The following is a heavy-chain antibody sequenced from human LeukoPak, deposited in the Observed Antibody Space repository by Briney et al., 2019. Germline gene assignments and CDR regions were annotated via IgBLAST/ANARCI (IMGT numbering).Heavy chain of an antibody. Sequence: SETLSLTCSASGASTSDKYWSWIRQSPGGTLEWIGHIYNGRNTKYNPSLTSRVTISVDTSKNQFSLSLTSVTAADTAMYYCAQTTGCPGFDFWGPGALVTVSS. CDR2: IYNGRNT. CDR3: AQTTGCPGFDF. J-gene: IGHJ4*02. V-gene: IGHV4-59*08. CDR1: GASTSDKY. D-gene: IGHD2-2*01.